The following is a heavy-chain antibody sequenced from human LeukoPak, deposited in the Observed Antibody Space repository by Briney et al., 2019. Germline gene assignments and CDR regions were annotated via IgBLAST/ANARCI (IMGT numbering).Heavy chain of an antibody. CDR3: ARRDDSSGYHKIFDY. V-gene: IGHV4-38-2*02. Sequence: SETLSLTCTVSGYSISSGYYWGWIRQPPGKGLEWIGSIYHSGSTYYNPSLKSRVTISVDTSKNQFSLKLTSVTAADTAVYYCARRDDSSGYHKIFDYWGPGTLVTVSS. D-gene: IGHD3-22*01. J-gene: IGHJ4*02. CDR2: IYHSGST. CDR1: GYSISSGYY.